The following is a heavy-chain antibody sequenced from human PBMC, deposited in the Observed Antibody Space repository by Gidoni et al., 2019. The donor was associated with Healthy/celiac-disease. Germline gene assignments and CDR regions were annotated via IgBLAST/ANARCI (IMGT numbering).Heavy chain of an antibody. D-gene: IGHD2-8*02. CDR1: VGTVSSYA. Sequence: QVQLVQSGAAVTQPASSVKVSCKASVGTVSSYALSWVRQAPGQGLEWMGGIIPIFGTANYAQKFQGRVTITADESTSTAYMELSSLRSEDTAVYYCARVRVDVLVVYAMERRYWFDPWGQGTLVTVSS. V-gene: IGHV1-69*01. CDR2: IIPIFGTA. J-gene: IGHJ5*02. CDR3: ARVRVDVLVVYAMERRYWFDP.